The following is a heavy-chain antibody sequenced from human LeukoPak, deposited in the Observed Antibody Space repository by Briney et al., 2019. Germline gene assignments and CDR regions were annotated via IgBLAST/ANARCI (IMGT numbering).Heavy chain of an antibody. CDR1: GFTFSSYG. CDR3: TRDWLGIGDY. J-gene: IGHJ4*02. CDR2: IKSKIDGGTT. V-gene: IGHV3-15*01. D-gene: IGHD6-19*01. Sequence: GGSLRLSCAASGFTFSSYGTHWVRQAPGKGLEWIGQIKSKIDGGTTDSAAPVKDRFTISRDDSKNTLYLQMNSLKTEDTAVYYCTRDWLGIGDYWGQGTLVTVSS.